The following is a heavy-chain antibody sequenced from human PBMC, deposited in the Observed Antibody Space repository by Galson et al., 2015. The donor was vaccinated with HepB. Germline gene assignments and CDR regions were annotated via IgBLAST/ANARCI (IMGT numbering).Heavy chain of an antibody. CDR3: TRDTPPYSDSSGNYYFYYYGMDV. Sequence: SLRLSCAASGFTFNTAWMSWVRQAPGKGLEWVGRVKDTAAGGTTDYAVPVKGRFFFSRDDSKSIAYLQMNSLKTEDTAVYYCTRDTPPYSDSSGNYYFYYYGMDVWGQGTTVTVSS. D-gene: IGHD3-22*01. J-gene: IGHJ6*02. CDR2: VKDTAAGGTT. V-gene: IGHV3-15*01. CDR1: GFTFNTAW.